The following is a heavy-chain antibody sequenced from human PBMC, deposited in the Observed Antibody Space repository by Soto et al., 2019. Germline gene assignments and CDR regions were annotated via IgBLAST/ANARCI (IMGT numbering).Heavy chain of an antibody. CDR2: ISYDGSNK. V-gene: IGHV3-30-3*01. Sequence: QVQLVESGGGVVQPGRSLRLSCAASGFTFSSYDMHWVRQAPGKGLEWVAVISYDGSNKYYADSVKGRFTISRDNYKNTLYLQMNSLRAEDTAVYYCARDPGGTDFAEWTYYFDYWGQGTLVTVSS. CDR1: GFTFSSYD. CDR3: ARDPGGTDFAEWTYYFDY. D-gene: IGHD3-3*01. J-gene: IGHJ4*02.